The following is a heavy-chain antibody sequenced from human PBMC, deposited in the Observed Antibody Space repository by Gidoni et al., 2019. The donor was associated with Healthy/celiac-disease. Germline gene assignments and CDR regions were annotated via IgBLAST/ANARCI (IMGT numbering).Heavy chain of an antibody. CDR1: GFTVSSYA. CDR3: AKTVRVISWFDI. D-gene: IGHD3-22*01. J-gene: IGHJ5*02. V-gene: IGHV3-23*01. CDR2: SIGRGGST. Sequence: EVQRLESGGGLVQPGGSLRLYCAASGFTVSSYAMSWVRQGPGKGLEWFSASIGRGGSTYYAASVKGRFTISIDNSKNTLYLQLNSLSAADTAVYYCAKTVRVISWFDIWGQGTLVTVSS.